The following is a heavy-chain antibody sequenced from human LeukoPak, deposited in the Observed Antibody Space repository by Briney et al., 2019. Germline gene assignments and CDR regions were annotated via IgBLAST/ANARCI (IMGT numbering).Heavy chain of an antibody. Sequence: PGGSLRLSCSASRFTFSSYTMSWVRQAPGKGLEWVSVIYSGGSTYYADSVKGRFTISRDNSKNTPYLQMNSLRAEDTAVYYCARDPRYYYDSSGYAFDIWGQGTMVTASS. D-gene: IGHD3-22*01. CDR2: IYSGGST. CDR1: RFTFSSYT. V-gene: IGHV3-66*01. CDR3: ARDPRYYYDSSGYAFDI. J-gene: IGHJ3*02.